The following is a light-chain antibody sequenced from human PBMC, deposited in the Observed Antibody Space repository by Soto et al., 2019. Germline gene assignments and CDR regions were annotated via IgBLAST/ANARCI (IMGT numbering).Light chain of an antibody. Sequence: EIVLTQSPGTLSLPPGERATLSCRASQSVRSSYLAWYQQRPGQAPRLLIYAASSRATGIPDRFSGSGSGTDFTLTISRLEPEDFAVYYCQQYGSSPPVTFGGGTKVEIK. CDR1: QSVRSSY. V-gene: IGKV3-20*01. J-gene: IGKJ4*01. CDR3: QQYGSSPPVT. CDR2: AAS.